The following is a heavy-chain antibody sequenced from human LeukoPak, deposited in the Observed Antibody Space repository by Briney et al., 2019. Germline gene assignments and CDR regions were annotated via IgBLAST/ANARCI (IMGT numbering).Heavy chain of an antibody. CDR2: INHSGST. CDR3: ARLRYSSSPVDY. V-gene: IGHV4-34*01. CDR1: GGSFSGYY. Sequence: SETLSLTCAVYGGSFSGYYWSWIRQPPGKGLEWIGEINHSGSTNYNPSLKSRVTISVDTSKDQFSLKLSSVTAADTAVYYCARLRYSSSPVDYWGQGTLVTVSS. J-gene: IGHJ4*02. D-gene: IGHD6-6*01.